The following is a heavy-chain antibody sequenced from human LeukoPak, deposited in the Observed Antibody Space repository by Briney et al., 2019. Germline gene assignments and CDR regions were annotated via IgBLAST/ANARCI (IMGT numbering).Heavy chain of an antibody. CDR1: GFSFSNSD. J-gene: IGHJ4*02. V-gene: IGHV3-53*01. CDR2: IHAGGTT. CDR3: AREVRGDYFDF. D-gene: IGHD3-16*01. Sequence: GGSLRLSCAASGFSFSNSDMNWVRQAPGKGLEWVSVIHAGGTTFYADSVKGRFTISRDNSKNTLYLQMNSLRANDTAVYYCAREVRGDYFDFWGQGTLVTVSS.